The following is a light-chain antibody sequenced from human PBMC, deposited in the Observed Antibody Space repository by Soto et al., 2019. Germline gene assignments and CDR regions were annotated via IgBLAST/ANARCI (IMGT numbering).Light chain of an antibody. CDR2: DAS. J-gene: IGKJ2*01. CDR3: QQRSNWPGT. CDR1: QSVSSY. V-gene: IGKV3-11*01. Sequence: EIVLTQTPATLSLSPGERVTLSCRASQSVSSYLAWYQQKPGQAPRLLIYDASNRATGIPARFSGSGSGTDFTLTISSLEPEDFAVYYCQQRSNWPGTFGQGTNLEIK.